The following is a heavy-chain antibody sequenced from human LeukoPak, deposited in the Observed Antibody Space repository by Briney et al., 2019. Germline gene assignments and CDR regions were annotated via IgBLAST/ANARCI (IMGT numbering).Heavy chain of an antibody. V-gene: IGHV3-48*04. D-gene: IGHD1-26*01. Sequence: TGGSLRFSCAASGFTFSSYWMIWVRQAPGKGLEWVSYISSSGSTIYYAVSVKGRFTISRDNAKNSLYLQMNSLRAEDTAVYYCARSRMGATTLYFDYWGQGTLVTVSS. CDR2: ISSSGSTI. CDR1: GFTFSSYW. CDR3: ARSRMGATTLYFDY. J-gene: IGHJ4*02.